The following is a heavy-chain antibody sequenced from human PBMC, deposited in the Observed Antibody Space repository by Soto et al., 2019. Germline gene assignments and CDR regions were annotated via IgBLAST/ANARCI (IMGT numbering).Heavy chain of an antibody. Sequence: GGSLRLSCAESGFPFSSYGMHWVRQAPGKGLDWVGVIWYDGSNKDYEETVKGRFTISRDNSKNILYLQMNSLRADDTAVYYCASSINWGQGTLVTVSS. CDR1: GFPFSSYG. J-gene: IGHJ4*02. CDR2: IWYDGSNK. CDR3: ASSIN. V-gene: IGHV3-33*03.